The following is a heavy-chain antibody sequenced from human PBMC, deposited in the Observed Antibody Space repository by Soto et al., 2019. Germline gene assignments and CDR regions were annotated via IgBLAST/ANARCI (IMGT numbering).Heavy chain of an antibody. Sequence: QVQLEQSGDEVKKPGASVKVSCKASGYIFVNYGIAWVRQAPGQGLEWLGWISHHTGNTYYATTVQRRLTRTTHTATSTAFMDLGSLTSADTAVYYCAMVDLYVPPTPQDVWGQGTTVTVSS. CDR1: GYIFVNYG. V-gene: IGHV1-18*01. CDR3: AMVDLYVPPTPQDV. J-gene: IGHJ6*02. CDR2: ISHHTGNT. D-gene: IGHD3-16*01.